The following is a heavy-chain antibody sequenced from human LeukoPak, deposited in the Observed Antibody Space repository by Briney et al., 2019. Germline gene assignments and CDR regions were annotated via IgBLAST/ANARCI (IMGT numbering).Heavy chain of an antibody. CDR1: GYTFTSYY. CDR2: INPSGGNT. D-gene: IGHD3-16*01. CDR3: ARSPSASTPYYFDY. Sequence: ASVNVSCKASGYTFTSYYMHWVRQAPGQGLEGMGIINPSGGNTNYAQKFQGRVTMTRDTSTGTVYLELSSLRSEDTAVYYCARSPSASTPYYFDYWGQGTLVTVSS. J-gene: IGHJ4*02. V-gene: IGHV1-46*01.